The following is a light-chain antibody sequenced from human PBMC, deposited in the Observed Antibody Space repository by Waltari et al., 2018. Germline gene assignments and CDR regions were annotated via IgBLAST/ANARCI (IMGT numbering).Light chain of an antibody. J-gene: IGLJ3*02. CDR1: SGSIASNY. CDR3: QSYDGTNWV. Sequence: NFMLTQPHSVSESPGKTVTISCSGSSGSIASNYVQWYQQRPGSAPNTVIYEDHQRPSGVPERFSGSIDSSSNSASLTISGLKTEDEADYYCQSYDGTNWVFGGGTKLTVL. V-gene: IGLV6-57*02. CDR2: EDH.